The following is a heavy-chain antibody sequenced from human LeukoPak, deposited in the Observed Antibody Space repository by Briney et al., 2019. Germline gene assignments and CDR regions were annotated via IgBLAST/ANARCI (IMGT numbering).Heavy chain of an antibody. V-gene: IGHV4-4*07. CDR3: ARDEARYSSWYTY. J-gene: IGHJ4*02. CDR2: IYSSGST. CDR1: GGSINNYY. D-gene: IGHD6-13*01. Sequence: NPSETLSLTCTVSGGSINNYYWSWLRQPAGKGLEWLGLIYSSGSTSYNPSLKSRVTMSVDTSKKQFSLRLSSVTAADTAVYYCARDEARYSSWYTYWGQGTLVTVSS.